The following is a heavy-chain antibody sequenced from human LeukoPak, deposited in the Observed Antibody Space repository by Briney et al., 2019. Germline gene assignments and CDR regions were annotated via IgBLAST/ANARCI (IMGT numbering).Heavy chain of an antibody. CDR2: ISGSGGST. Sequence: GGSLRLSCTASGFTFSSYVMSWVRQAPGKGLEWVSAISGSGGSTYYADSVKGRFTISRDNAKNSLYLQMNSLRAEDTAVYYCARDGYGDYGCFDYWGQGTLVTVSS. D-gene: IGHD4-17*01. CDR3: ARDGYGDYGCFDY. J-gene: IGHJ4*02. CDR1: GFTFSSYV. V-gene: IGHV3-23*01.